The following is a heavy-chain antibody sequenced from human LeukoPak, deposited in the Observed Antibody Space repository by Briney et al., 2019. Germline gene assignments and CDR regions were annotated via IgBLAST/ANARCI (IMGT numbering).Heavy chain of an antibody. CDR2: INHSGST. J-gene: IGHJ5*02. Sequence: SETLSLTCAVYGGSFSGYYWSWIRQPPGKGLEWIGEINHSGSTNYNPSLKSRVTISVDTSKNQFSLKLSSVTAADTAVYYCARVPTMVRGVIFFDRWGQGTLVTASS. D-gene: IGHD3-10*01. CDR1: GGSFSGYY. CDR3: ARVPTMVRGVIFFDR. V-gene: IGHV4-34*01.